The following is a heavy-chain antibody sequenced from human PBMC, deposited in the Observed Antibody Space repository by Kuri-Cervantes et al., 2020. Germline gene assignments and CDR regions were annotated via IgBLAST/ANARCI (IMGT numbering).Heavy chain of an antibody. CDR3: ANECGGGCSGDY. CDR1: GFTFDYYG. Sequence: GESLKISCAASGFTFDYYGMTWVRQVPGKGLKWVSAINWNGGSTGYADSVKGRFTISRDNAKNSLYLQMNSLRVEDTAVYHCANECGGGCSGDYWGQGTLVTVSS. V-gene: IGHV3-20*01. CDR2: INWNGGST. J-gene: IGHJ4*02. D-gene: IGHD2-21*02.